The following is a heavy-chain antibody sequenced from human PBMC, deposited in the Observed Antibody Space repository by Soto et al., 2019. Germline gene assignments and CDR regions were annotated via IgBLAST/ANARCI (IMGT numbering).Heavy chain of an antibody. CDR2: IFPGDSDT. CDR1: GYTFTNYW. CDR3: VRPNFGALTHFDF. Sequence: GESLKISCKAIGYTFTNYWIGWVRQTTGKGLEWMGIIFPGDSDTRYNPSFEGQVTVSADESISTAYLQWNTLKASDTAMYYCVRPNFGALTHFDFWGQGTLVTVSS. J-gene: IGHJ4*02. D-gene: IGHD3-16*01. V-gene: IGHV5-51*01.